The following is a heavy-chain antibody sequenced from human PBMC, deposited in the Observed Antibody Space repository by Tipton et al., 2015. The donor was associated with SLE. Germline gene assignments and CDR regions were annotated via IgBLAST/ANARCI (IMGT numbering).Heavy chain of an antibody. V-gene: IGHV4-34*01. D-gene: IGHD3-10*01. CDR2: INHSGST. Sequence: TLSLTCAVYGGSFSGYYWSWIRQPPGKGLEWIGEINHSGSTNYNPSLKSRVTISVDKSKNQFSLKLSSVTAADTAVYYCARDPARLSGIDYWGQGTLVTVSS. CDR1: GGSFSGYY. J-gene: IGHJ4*02. CDR3: ARDPARLSGIDY.